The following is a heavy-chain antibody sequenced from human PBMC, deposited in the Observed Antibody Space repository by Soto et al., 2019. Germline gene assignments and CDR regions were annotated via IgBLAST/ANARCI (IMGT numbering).Heavy chain of an antibody. Sequence: QVQLVESGGGVVQPGRSLRLSCRVSGITLNNSGIHWVRQAPRKALEWMAVISHDGSEQYYADSMKGRLNISRDNSKNTVNLQMNSLRGEDTAIYYCVKDRVPGAYGHYYGMDVWGQGTTVTVSS. CDR2: ISHDGSEQ. V-gene: IGHV3-30*18. CDR1: GITLNNSG. J-gene: IGHJ6*02. D-gene: IGHD5-12*01. CDR3: VKDRVPGAYGHYYGMDV.